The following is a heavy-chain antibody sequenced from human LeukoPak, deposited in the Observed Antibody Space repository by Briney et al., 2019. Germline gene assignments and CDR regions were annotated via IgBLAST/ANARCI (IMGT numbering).Heavy chain of an antibody. Sequence: GGSLRLSCAASGFTFGSHDMHWVRQATGKGLEWVSTIGTAGDTYYPGSVKGRFTISRENAKNSLYFQMNILKAGDTAVYYCARGGPGYYLDYWGQGTLVTVSS. CDR3: ARGGPGYYLDY. CDR1: GFTFGSHD. J-gene: IGHJ4*02. CDR2: IGTAGDT. V-gene: IGHV3-13*01.